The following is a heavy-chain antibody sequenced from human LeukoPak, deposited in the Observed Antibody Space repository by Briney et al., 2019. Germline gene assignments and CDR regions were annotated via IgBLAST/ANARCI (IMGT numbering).Heavy chain of an antibody. CDR1: GFTFSSYE. CDR3: AKSTRAVMAMMDV. CDR2: ISSSGSTI. Sequence: GGSLRLSCAASGFTFSSYEMNWVRQAPGKGLEWVSYISSSGSTIYYADSVKGRSTISRDNAKNSLFLQMNSLRAEDTAVYFCAKSTRAVMAMMDVWGKGTTVTVSS. D-gene: IGHD3-16*01. J-gene: IGHJ6*04. V-gene: IGHV3-48*03.